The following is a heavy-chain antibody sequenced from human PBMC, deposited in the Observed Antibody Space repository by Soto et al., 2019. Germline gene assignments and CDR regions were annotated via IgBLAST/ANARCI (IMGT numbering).Heavy chain of an antibody. V-gene: IGHV1-3*01. CDR2: INAGNGNT. Sequence: ASVKVSCKASGYTFTSYAMHWVRQAPGQRLEWMGWINAGNGNTKYSQKFQGRVTITRDTSASTAYMELSSLRSEDTAVYYCATVVLVPAAMRGFDPWGQGTLVTVS. CDR1: GYTFTSYA. CDR3: ATVVLVPAAMRGFDP. D-gene: IGHD2-2*01. J-gene: IGHJ5*02.